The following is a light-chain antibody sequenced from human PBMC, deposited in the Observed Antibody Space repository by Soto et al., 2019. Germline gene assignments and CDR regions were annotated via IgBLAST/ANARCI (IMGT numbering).Light chain of an antibody. CDR3: LLSYSGARTYV. CDR2: DTS. CDR1: TGAVTSGHY. V-gene: IGLV7-46*01. Sequence: QAVVTQEPSLTVSPGWTVTLTCGSSTGAVTSGHYPYWFQQKPGQAPRTLIYDTSNKHSWTPARFSGSLLGGKAALTLSGAQPEDEAEYYCLLSYSGARTYVFGTGTKLTVL. J-gene: IGLJ1*01.